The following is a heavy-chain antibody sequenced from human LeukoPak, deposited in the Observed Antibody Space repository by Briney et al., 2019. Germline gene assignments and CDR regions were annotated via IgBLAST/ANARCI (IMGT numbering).Heavy chain of an antibody. Sequence: GGSLRLSCAASGFTFSSYAMSWVRQAPGKGLEWVSGISGSGGSTYYADSVKGRFTISRDNSKNTLYLQMNSLRAEDTAVYYCAKAGSWYRTPYMDVWGKGTTVTVSS. CDR3: AKAGSWYRTPYMDV. CDR1: GFTFSSYA. V-gene: IGHV3-23*01. CDR2: ISGSGGST. J-gene: IGHJ6*03. D-gene: IGHD6-13*01.